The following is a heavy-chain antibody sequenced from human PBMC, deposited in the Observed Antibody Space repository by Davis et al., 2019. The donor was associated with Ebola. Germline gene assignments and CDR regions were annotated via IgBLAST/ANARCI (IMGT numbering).Heavy chain of an antibody. Sequence: PGGSLRLSCTASGFTFTYYWMNWVRKAPGKGLEWVANVRQDETEKHYVDSVKGRFTISRDNSKNTLFLQMNSLTAEDTAIYYCARKIAGSLPFDYWGQGTLVTVSS. J-gene: IGHJ4*02. CDR3: ARKIAGSLPFDY. D-gene: IGHD1-26*01. CDR2: VRQDETEK. CDR1: GFTFTYYW. V-gene: IGHV3-7*03.